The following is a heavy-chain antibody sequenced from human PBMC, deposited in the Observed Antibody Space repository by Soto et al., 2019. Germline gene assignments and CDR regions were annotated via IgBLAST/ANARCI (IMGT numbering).Heavy chain of an antibody. D-gene: IGHD3-22*01. CDR1: GCSFAGYW. V-gene: IGHV5-10-1*01. CDR3: ARQIYDSDTGPNFQYYFDS. CDR2: IDPSDSQT. J-gene: IGHJ4*02. Sequence: PGASLKISCKGSGCSFAGYWITWVRQKPGKGLEWMGRIDPSDSQTYYSPSFRGHVTISVTKSITTVFLQWSSLRASATAMYYCARQIYDSDTGPNFQYYFDSWGQGTPVTVSS.